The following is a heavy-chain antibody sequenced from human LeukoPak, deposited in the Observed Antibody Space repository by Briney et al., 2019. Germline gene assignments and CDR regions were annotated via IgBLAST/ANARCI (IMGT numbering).Heavy chain of an antibody. Sequence: SETLSLTCTVSGGSISGYYWNWIRQPPGKGLEWIGYIYYTGSTCYNPSLKSRVTISLDTSKNQFSLKLSSVTAADTAVYYCARLTWDTTMVRYYFDFWGQGTLVTVSS. J-gene: IGHJ4*02. D-gene: IGHD5-18*01. CDR2: IYYTGST. CDR1: GGSISGYY. CDR3: ARLTWDTTMVRYYFDF. V-gene: IGHV4-59*08.